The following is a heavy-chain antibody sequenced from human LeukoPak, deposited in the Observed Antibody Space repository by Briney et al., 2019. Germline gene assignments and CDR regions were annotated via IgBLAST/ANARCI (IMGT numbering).Heavy chain of an antibody. CDR2: IRYDGSK. V-gene: IGHV3-30*02. Sequence: PGGSLRLSCAPSGFTFSNYGIHWVRQAPGKGLEWVAFIRYDGSKYYADSVKGRFTISRDNSKNTLYLQMNSLRAEDTAVYYCAKDVLGGSGYFLFDSWGRGTLVTVSS. D-gene: IGHD3-3*01. J-gene: IGHJ4*02. CDR3: AKDVLGGSGYFLFDS. CDR1: GFTFSNYG.